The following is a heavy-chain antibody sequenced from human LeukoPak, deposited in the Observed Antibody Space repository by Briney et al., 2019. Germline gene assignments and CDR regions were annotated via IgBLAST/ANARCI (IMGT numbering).Heavy chain of an antibody. V-gene: IGHV6-1*01. CDR1: GDSVSRNTAG. D-gene: IGHD5-18*01. J-gene: IGHJ4*02. CDR3: AREGYSYGYYFDY. CDR2: TYYRSKWYI. Sequence: SQTLSLTCAISGDSVSRNTAGWNWIRQSPSRGLEWLGRTYYRSKWYIDFAPSVRNRIIINPDTSKNQFSLQLNSVTPEDTAVYYCAREGYSYGYYFDYWGQGTLVTVSS.